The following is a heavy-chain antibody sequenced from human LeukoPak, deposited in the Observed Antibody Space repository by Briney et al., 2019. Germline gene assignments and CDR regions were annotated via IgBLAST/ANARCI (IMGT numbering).Heavy chain of an antibody. V-gene: IGHV4-61*09. CDR2: IYTSGST. J-gene: IGHJ4*02. Sequence: SETLSLTCTVSGAPISSGSYYWSWIRQPAGKGLEWIGHIYTSGSTNYNPSLKSRVTMSVDTSKNQFFLKLSSVTAADTAVYYCARDVVAAVGSFDYWGQGILVTVSS. D-gene: IGHD6-13*01. CDR1: GAPISSGSYY. CDR3: ARDVVAAVGSFDY.